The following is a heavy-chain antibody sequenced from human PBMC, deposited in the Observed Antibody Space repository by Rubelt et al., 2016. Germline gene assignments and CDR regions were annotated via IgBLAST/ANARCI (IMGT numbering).Heavy chain of an antibody. CDR2: IYSSGSA. CDR3: TRVGRSRLGMSFDY. J-gene: IGHJ4*02. D-gene: IGHD7-27*01. CDR1: NGSIRGYY. Sequence: QVQLQESGPGLVKPPETLSLTCTVSNGSIRGYYWSWIRQPPGKELEWIAYIYSSGSATYNPSLKSRVTISVDTSKNQCSLKLSSVTAADTAVYYCTRVGRSRLGMSFDYWGQGTLVTVSS. V-gene: IGHV4-59*01.